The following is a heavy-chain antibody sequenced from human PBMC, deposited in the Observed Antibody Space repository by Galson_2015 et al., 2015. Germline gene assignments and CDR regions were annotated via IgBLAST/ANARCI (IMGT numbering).Heavy chain of an antibody. CDR2: ISSSSSTI. V-gene: IGHV3-48*02. Sequence: SLRLSCAASGFTFSSYSMNWVRQAPGKGLEWVSYISSSSSTIYYADSVKGRFTIPRDNAKNSLYLQMNSLRDEDTAVYYCARDTAQLRFLEWLPKNTAHDGMDVWGQGTTVTVSS. CDR1: GFTFSSYS. CDR3: ARDTAQLRFLEWLPKNTAHDGMDV. D-gene: IGHD3-3*01. J-gene: IGHJ6*02.